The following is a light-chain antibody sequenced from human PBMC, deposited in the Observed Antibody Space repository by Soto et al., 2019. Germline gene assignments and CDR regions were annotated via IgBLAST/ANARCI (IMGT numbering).Light chain of an antibody. Sequence: QSVLTQPPSASGTPGQRVTISCSGGSSNIGSNNVYWYQQFPGMAPKLLIYRSNQRPSGVPDRFSGSKSGTSASLAISGLRSEDEADYYCSSYAGSNNFVFGTGTKLTVL. CDR2: RSN. CDR1: SSNIGSNN. V-gene: IGLV1-47*01. J-gene: IGLJ1*01. CDR3: SSYAGSNNFV.